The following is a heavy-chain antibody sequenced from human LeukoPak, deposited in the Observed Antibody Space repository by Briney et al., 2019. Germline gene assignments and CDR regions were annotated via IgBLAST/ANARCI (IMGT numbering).Heavy chain of an antibody. V-gene: IGHV1-2*02. CDR3: ARDRGDYGDYPNAAFDI. CDR1: GYTFTSYG. Sequence: ASVKVSCKASGYTFTSYGISWVRQAPGQGLEWMGWINPNSGGTNYAQKFQGRVTMTRDTSISTAYMELSRLRSDDTAVYYCARDRGDYGDYPNAAFDIWGQGTMVTVSS. J-gene: IGHJ3*02. D-gene: IGHD4-17*01. CDR2: INPNSGGT.